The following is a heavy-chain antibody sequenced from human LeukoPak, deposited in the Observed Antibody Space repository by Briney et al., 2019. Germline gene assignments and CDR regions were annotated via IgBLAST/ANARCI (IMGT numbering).Heavy chain of an antibody. CDR2: INPNSGGT. CDR3: ARLTHITMVRGVIPDY. D-gene: IGHD3-10*01. J-gene: IGHJ4*02. CDR1: GYTFTGYY. V-gene: IGHV1-2*02. Sequence: ASVKVSCKASGYTFTGYYKHWVRQAPGQGLEWMGWINPNSGGTNYAQKFQGRVTMTRDTSISTAYMELSRLRSDDTAVYYCARLTHITMVRGVIPDYWGQGTLVTVSS.